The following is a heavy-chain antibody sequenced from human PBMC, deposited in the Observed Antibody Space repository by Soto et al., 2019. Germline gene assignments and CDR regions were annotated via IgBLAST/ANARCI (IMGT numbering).Heavy chain of an antibody. CDR1: GFTFNNYA. D-gene: IGHD4-17*01. Sequence: PGGSLRLSCAASGFTFNNYAMHWVRQAPGKGLEWVAVISYDGSNKYYVDSVKGRFTISRDNPKNTLYLQMNSLTADDTAVYYCANPGSNDYGVIDYWGQGTLVTVPQ. J-gene: IGHJ4*02. CDR2: ISYDGSNK. V-gene: IGHV3-30*18. CDR3: ANPGSNDYGVIDY.